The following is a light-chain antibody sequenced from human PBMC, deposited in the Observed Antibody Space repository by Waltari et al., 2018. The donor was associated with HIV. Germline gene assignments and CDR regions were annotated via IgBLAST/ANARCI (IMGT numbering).Light chain of an antibody. CDR1: RSALGSSNI. Sequence: QSAMTQPAAVSGSPGQSLTLPCPGTRSALGSSNIVSGSQQHPGNAPKLMIYEGSKRPSGVSNRVSCSKSGNTASLTIAGLQAEDEADYYCCSYAGSPVLFGGGTKLTVL. CDR2: EGS. V-gene: IGLV2-23*01. CDR3: CSYAGSPVL. J-gene: IGLJ2*01.